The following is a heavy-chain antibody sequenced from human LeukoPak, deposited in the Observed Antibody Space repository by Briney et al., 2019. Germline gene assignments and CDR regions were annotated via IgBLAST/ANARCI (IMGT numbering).Heavy chain of an antibody. CDR3: VRTPPNWGADF. V-gene: IGHV1-8*01. D-gene: IGHD7-27*01. Sequence: GASVKVSCKASGYTFTSYDINWMRQATGQGLEWMGWMSPNSGNTGYAQKFQGRVTMTRDTSIGTAYLELSSLRSEDSAVYYCVRTPPNWGADFWGQGTLVTVSS. J-gene: IGHJ4*02. CDR1: GYTFTSYD. CDR2: MSPNSGNT.